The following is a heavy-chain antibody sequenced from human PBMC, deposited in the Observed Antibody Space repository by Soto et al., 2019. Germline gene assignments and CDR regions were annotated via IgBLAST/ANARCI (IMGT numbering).Heavy chain of an antibody. D-gene: IGHD6-19*01. CDR2: LSYEGSEE. CDR3: ALTRRSSLLEVAGPGCEY. CDR1: GFNFGVFG. Sequence: QVRLVESGGGVVQPGRSLRLSCAASGFNFGVFGMHWVRQAPGKGLEWLSVLSYEGSEEYYADSVRGRFTISRDNSKNTLFLQMDSLRVDDTGVYYCALTRRSSLLEVAGPGCEYWGQGTLATVS. V-gene: IGHV3-30*03. J-gene: IGHJ4*02.